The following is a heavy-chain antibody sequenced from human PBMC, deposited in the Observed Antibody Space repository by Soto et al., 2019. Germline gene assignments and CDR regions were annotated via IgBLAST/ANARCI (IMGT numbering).Heavy chain of an antibody. D-gene: IGHD6-19*01. CDR3: ARDQNRGLPYSSGWNPVVLYGMDV. CDR2: INPSGGST. V-gene: IGHV1-46*01. J-gene: IGHJ6*02. CDR1: GYTFTSYY. Sequence: ASVKVSCKASGYTFTSYYMHWVRQAPGQGLEWMGIINPSGGSTSYAQKFQGRVTMTRDTSTSTVYMELSSLRSEDTAVYYCARDQNRGLPYSSGWNPVVLYGMDVWGQGTTVTVSS.